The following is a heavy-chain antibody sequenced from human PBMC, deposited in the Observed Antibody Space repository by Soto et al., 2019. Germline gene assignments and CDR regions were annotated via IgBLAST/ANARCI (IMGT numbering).Heavy chain of an antibody. V-gene: IGHV1-8*01. CDR2: MNPNSGNT. J-gene: IGHJ3*02. Sequence: GASVKVSFKASGYTFTSYDINWVRQATGQGLEWMGWMNPNSGNTGYAQKFQGRVTMTRNTSISTAYMELSSLRSEDTAVYYCASSWAYSSGHDAFDIWGQGTMVTVSS. D-gene: IGHD6-25*01. CDR1: GYTFTSYD. CDR3: ASSWAYSSGHDAFDI.